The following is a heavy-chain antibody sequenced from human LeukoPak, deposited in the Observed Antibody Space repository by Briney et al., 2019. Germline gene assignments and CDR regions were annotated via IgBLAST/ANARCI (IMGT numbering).Heavy chain of an antibody. CDR3: ANVWGVVVAARF. CDR1: GFTVSGNY. D-gene: IGHD2-15*01. J-gene: IGHJ6*04. CDR2: IDSGGTT. Sequence: GGSLRLSCAASGFTVSGNYMTWVRQAPGKGLEWVSVIDSGGTTNYAESVKGRFTISRDNSKNTLYLQMNSLRAEDTAVYYCANVWGVVVAARFWGKGTTVTISS. V-gene: IGHV3-53*01.